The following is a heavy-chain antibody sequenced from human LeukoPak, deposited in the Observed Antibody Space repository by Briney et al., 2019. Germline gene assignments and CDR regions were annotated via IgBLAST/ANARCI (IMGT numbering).Heavy chain of an antibody. CDR1: GGSISSGDYY. CDR2: IYYSGST. J-gene: IGHJ3*02. D-gene: IGHD2-15*01. V-gene: IGHV4-30-4*01. Sequence: SETLSLTCTVSGGSISSGDYYWSWIRQPPGKGLEWIGYIYYSGSTYYNPSLKSRVTISVDTSKNQFSLKLSSVTAADTAVYYCARMIVVVVAEGDAFDIWGQGTMVTVSS. CDR3: ARMIVVVVAEGDAFDI.